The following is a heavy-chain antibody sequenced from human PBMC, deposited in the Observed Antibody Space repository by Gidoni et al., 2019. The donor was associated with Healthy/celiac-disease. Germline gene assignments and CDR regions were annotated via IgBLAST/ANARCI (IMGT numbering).Heavy chain of an antibody. CDR2: NSPSFCTA. CDR1: GGTISSDA. CDR3: GRDHRDSCSLN. J-gene: IGHJ4*02. V-gene: IGHV1-69*06. Sequence: QVQRVQSGPEVTQPGSSVTVSCTASGGTISSDAISWVRQAPGQGLEWMGGNSPSFCTANYAQKCQGRVTITADKSTSTAYMELSSLRSDDKDVYYCGRDHRDSCSLNWGQGTLVTVSS. D-gene: IGHD2-15*01.